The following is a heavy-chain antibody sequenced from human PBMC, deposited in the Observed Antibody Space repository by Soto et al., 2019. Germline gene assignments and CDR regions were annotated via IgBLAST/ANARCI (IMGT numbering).Heavy chain of an antibody. CDR2: IYYSGST. V-gene: IGHV4-59*08. D-gene: IGHD4-4*01. J-gene: IGHJ4*02. CDR3: ARHSNRNYGLYYFDY. CDR1: GRSICNFY. Sequence: SETLSLTCTVSGRSICNFYWSWIRQPPGKGLEWIGYIYYSGSTKYKPSLKSRVTISVDTSKNQFSLKVSSATAADTAVYYCARHSNRNYGLYYFDYWGLGALVTVSS.